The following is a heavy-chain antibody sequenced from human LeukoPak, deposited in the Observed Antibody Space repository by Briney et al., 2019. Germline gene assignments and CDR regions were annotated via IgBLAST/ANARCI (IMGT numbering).Heavy chain of an antibody. Sequence: PGGSLRLSCAASGFTFSSYSMNWVRQAPGKGLEWVSSISSSSSYIYYADSVRGRFTISRDNAKNSLYLQMNRLRAEDTAVYYCARDLSHNWNYDYWGQGTLVTVSS. CDR2: ISSSSSYI. CDR3: ARDLSHNWNYDY. V-gene: IGHV3-21*01. D-gene: IGHD1-7*01. CDR1: GFTFSSYS. J-gene: IGHJ4*02.